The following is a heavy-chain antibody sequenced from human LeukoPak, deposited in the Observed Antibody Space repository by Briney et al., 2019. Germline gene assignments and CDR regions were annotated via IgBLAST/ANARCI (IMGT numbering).Heavy chain of an antibody. CDR1: GYTFTSYG. Sequence: ASVKVSCKASGYTFTSYGISWVRQAPGQGLEWMGWISAYNGNTNYAQKLQGRVTMTTDTSTSTAYMELRSLRSDDTAVYYCARDHEGYDSPLVAFDIRGQGTMVTVSS. CDR2: ISAYNGNT. J-gene: IGHJ3*02. V-gene: IGHV1-18*01. D-gene: IGHD3-22*01. CDR3: ARDHEGYDSPLVAFDI.